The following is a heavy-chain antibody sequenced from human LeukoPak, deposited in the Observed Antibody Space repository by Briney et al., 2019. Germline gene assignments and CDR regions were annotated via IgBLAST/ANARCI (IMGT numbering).Heavy chain of an antibody. D-gene: IGHD2-15*01. CDR3: TGSGDLLRYFQH. V-gene: IGHV3-49*03. CDR1: GFTFGDYA. Sequence: PGGSLRLSCTASGFTFGDYAMSWFRQAPGKGLEWVGFIRSKAYGGTTEYAASVKGRFTISRDDSKSIAYLQMNSLKTEDTAVYYCTGSGDLLRYFQHWGQGTLVTVSS. J-gene: IGHJ1*01. CDR2: IRSKAYGGTT.